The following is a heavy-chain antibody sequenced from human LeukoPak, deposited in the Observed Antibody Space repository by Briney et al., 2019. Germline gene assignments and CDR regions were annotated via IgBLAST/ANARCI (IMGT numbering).Heavy chain of an antibody. CDR3: TKEPLYCGGDCYEPFDY. V-gene: IGHV3-23*01. J-gene: IGHJ4*02. Sequence: GGSLRLSCAASGFTFSSYAMSWVRQAPGKGLEWVSAISGSGGSTYYADPVKGRFTISRDNSKNTLYLQMKSLRAEDTAVYYCTKEPLYCGGDCYEPFDYWGQGTLVTVSS. CDR1: GFTFSSYA. D-gene: IGHD2-21*02. CDR2: ISGSGGST.